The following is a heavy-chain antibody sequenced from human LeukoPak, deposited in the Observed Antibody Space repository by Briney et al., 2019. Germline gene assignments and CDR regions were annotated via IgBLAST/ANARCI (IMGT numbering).Heavy chain of an antibody. J-gene: IGHJ4*02. CDR3: ARDNYDSSTPYYFDN. V-gene: IGHV3-7*01. Sequence: PGGSLRLSCAASGFTFSSYWMSWVRQAPGKGLEWVANIKQDGSEKYYVDSVKGRFTISRDNAKNSLYLQMNSLRADDTAVYYCARDNYDSSTPYYFDNWGQGTLVTVSS. D-gene: IGHD3-22*01. CDR2: IKQDGSEK. CDR1: GFTFSSYW.